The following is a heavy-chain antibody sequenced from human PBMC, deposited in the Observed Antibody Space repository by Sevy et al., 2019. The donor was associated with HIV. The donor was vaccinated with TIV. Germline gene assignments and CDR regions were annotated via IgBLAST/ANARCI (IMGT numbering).Heavy chain of an antibody. CDR1: GYTFTGYY. CDR3: GRGDRDGYFEY. V-gene: IGHV1-2*02. Sequence: ASVKVSCKASGYTFTGYYMHWMRQAPGQGLEWMGWINPDSGGPIYAPKFQGRVTLTRDTSISTAYMDLSRLKSDDTAGYYCGRGDRDGYFEYWGQGTLVTVSS. J-gene: IGHJ4*02. CDR2: INPDSGGP.